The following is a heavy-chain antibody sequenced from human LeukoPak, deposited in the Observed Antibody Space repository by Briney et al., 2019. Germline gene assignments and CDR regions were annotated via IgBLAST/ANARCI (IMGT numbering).Heavy chain of an antibody. V-gene: IGHV4-4*09. Sequence: SETLSLTCTVTGGPISAYYWNWIRQSPEKGLEWIGHTYSGTTTYNTSLMSRVTISVDTSKNEFSLKLSSVTAADTAVYYCARRLRTYFDYWGQGSLVTVSS. CDR3: ARRLRTYFDY. CDR1: GGPISAYY. J-gene: IGHJ4*02. CDR2: TYSGTT.